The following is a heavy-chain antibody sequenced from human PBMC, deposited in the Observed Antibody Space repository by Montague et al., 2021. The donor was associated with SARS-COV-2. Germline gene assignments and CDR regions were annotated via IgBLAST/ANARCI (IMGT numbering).Heavy chain of an antibody. CDR3: ARLPYDNSYGMDV. CDR2: IDYSGST. D-gene: IGHD3-9*01. V-gene: IGHV4-59*01. CDR1: GDSISTYH. J-gene: IGHJ6*02. Sequence: SETLSLTCTVSGDSISTYHWNWIRQFPGKGLEWIGYIDYSGSTNYNPSLQSRVIVSVDRSKIQFSLKLNSVTAADTAIYYCARLPYDNSYGMDVWGQGTTVTVSS.